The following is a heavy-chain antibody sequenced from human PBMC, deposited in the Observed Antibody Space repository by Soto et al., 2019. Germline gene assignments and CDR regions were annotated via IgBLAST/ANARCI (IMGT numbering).Heavy chain of an antibody. Sequence: QVQLQESGPGLVKPSETLSLTCTVSGGSISSYYWSWVRQPPGKGLEWIGYIYYTGSTNYNPSLKGRVTISVDTSKNQCSLKLSSVTAADTAVYYCARALPMVRGVISYYFDFWGQGTLVTVSS. CDR3: ARALPMVRGVISYYFDF. D-gene: IGHD3-10*01. J-gene: IGHJ4*02. CDR2: IYYTGST. V-gene: IGHV4-59*01. CDR1: GGSISSYY.